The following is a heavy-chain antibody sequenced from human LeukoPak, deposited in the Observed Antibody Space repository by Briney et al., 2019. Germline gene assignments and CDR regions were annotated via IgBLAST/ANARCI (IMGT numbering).Heavy chain of an antibody. CDR3: ARGSGSYYYYYYMDV. J-gene: IGHJ6*03. D-gene: IGHD1-26*01. Sequence: ASVKVSCKASGYTFTSYGISWVRQAPGQGLEWMGWISAYNGHTNYAQKLQGRVTMTTDTSTSTAYMELRSLRSDDTAVYYCARGSGSYYYYYYMDVWGKGTTVTVSS. CDR1: GYTFTSYG. CDR2: ISAYNGHT. V-gene: IGHV1-18*01.